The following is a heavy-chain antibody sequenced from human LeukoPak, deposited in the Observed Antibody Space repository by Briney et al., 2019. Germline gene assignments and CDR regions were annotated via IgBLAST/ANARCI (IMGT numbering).Heavy chain of an antibody. CDR3: AREGPSSSWPPGWNFDL. D-gene: IGHD6-13*01. Sequence: GASVKVSCKASGGTFSSYAISWVRQAPGQGLEWMGGIIPIFGTANYAQKFQGRVTITADESTSTAYMELSSLRSEDTAVYYCAREGPSSSWPPGWNFDLWGRGTLVTVSS. V-gene: IGHV1-69*13. CDR1: GGTFSSYA. J-gene: IGHJ2*01. CDR2: IIPIFGTA.